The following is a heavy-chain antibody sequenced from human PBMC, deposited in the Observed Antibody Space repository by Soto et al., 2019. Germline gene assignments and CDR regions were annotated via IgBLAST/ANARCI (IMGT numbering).Heavy chain of an antibody. D-gene: IGHD3-16*02. CDR1: GGSINSGDYY. V-gene: IGHV4-31*03. CDR3: ARAVACTYVYVWKSYRYYCDY. CDR2: IYYSGNT. Sequence: SETLSLTCTVSGGSINSGDYYWSWIRQHPGKGLEWIGYIYYSGNTYYHPSLKSRLTISVDMSENQFSLKLSSVTAADTAVYYCARAVACTYVYVWKSYRYYCDYWGQGTLVTVSS. J-gene: IGHJ4*02.